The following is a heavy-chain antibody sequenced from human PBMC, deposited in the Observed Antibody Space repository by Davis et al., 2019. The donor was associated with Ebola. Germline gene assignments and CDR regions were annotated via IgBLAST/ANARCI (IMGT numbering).Heavy chain of an antibody. V-gene: IGHV4-39*07. J-gene: IGHJ4*02. CDR3: AREGYRGGAFDY. CDR1: GDSIGSSDHY. D-gene: IGHD2-21*01. CDR2: FYYSVAT. Sequence: PSETLSLTCTVSGDSIGSSDHYWGWIRQPPGKGLEWVGNFYYSVATHYNPSLKSRVSISIDTSKNQFSLRLNSVTAADTAIYYCAREGYRGGAFDYWGQGTLVPVSS.